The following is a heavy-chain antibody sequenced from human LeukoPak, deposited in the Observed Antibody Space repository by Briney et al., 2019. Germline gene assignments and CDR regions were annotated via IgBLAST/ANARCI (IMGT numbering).Heavy chain of an antibody. V-gene: IGHV4-39*01. D-gene: IGHD2-2*01. J-gene: IGHJ4*02. CDR2: MYYSGGT. Sequence: SQTLSLTCTVSGGSISSSIHYWGRIRQPPGKGLGCIGIMYYSGGTYYSPSLKSRVTISIDTSKNQFSLKLNSVTAADTAVYYCARLVRYCTTNSCYPFDYWGQGTLVTVSP. CDR1: GGSISSSIHY. CDR3: ARLVRYCTTNSCYPFDY.